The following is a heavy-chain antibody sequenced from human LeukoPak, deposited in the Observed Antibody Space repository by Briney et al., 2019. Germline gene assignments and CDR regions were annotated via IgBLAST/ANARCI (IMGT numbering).Heavy chain of an antibody. D-gene: IGHD6-19*01. V-gene: IGHV3-30*02. J-gene: IGHJ6*03. Sequence: QPGGSLRLSCAASGFTFSSYSMTWVRQAPGKGLEWVAFIRYDGSHKYYADSVKGRFAISRDNSKNTLYLQMNSLRAEDTAVYYCAKDHEWLAQHHHYMDVWGKGTTVTISS. CDR3: AKDHEWLAQHHHYMDV. CDR1: GFTFSSYS. CDR2: IRYDGSHK.